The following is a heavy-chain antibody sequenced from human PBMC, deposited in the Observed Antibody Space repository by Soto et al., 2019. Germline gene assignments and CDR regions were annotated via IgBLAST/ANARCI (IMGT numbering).Heavy chain of an antibody. D-gene: IGHD3-10*01. Sequence: QVQLVQSGAEVKKPGASVKVSCKASGYTFTSYGISWVRQAPGQGLEWMGWISAYNGNTNYAQKLQGRVTMTTDTSTSTAHMELTTLTSDDTAVYYCPTLNLFRPSAIHYWRQRPLVTVSS. J-gene: IGHJ4*02. CDR3: PTLNLFRPSAIHY. V-gene: IGHV1-18*01. CDR2: ISAYNGNT. CDR1: GYTFTSYG.